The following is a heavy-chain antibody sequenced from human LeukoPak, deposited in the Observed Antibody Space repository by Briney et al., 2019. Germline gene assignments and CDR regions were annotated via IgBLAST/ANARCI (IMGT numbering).Heavy chain of an antibody. Sequence: ASVKVSCKASGGTFSSCAISWVRQALGQGLEWMGGIIPIFGTANYAQKFQGRVTITADKSTSTAYMELSSLRSEDTAVYYCAREGPDHYDSISELNGAFDIWGQGTMVTVSS. D-gene: IGHD3-22*01. J-gene: IGHJ3*02. V-gene: IGHV1-69*06. CDR1: GGTFSSCA. CDR2: IIPIFGTA. CDR3: AREGPDHYDSISELNGAFDI.